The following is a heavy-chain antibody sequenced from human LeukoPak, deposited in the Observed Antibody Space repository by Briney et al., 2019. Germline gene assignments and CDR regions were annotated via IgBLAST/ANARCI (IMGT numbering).Heavy chain of an antibody. CDR2: IRYDGSNK. CDR3: AKVGYYDFWSGYSYYYYYMDV. J-gene: IGHJ6*03. V-gene: IGHV3-30*02. Sequence: GGSLRLSCAASGFTFSSYGMHWVRQAPGKGLEWVAFIRYDGSNKYYADSVKGRFTISRDNSKNTLYLQMNSLRAEDTAVYYCAKVGYYDFWSGYSYYYYYMDVWGKGTTVTVSS. CDR1: GFTFSSYG. D-gene: IGHD3-3*01.